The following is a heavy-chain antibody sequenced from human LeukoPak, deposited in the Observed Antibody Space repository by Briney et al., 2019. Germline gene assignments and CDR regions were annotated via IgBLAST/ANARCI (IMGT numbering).Heavy chain of an antibody. D-gene: IGHD5/OR15-5a*01. Sequence: GGSLRLSCAASGFTFSSYAMSWVRQAPGKGLEWVSAISGSGGSTYYADSVKGRFTVSRDNARNSLYLQMNSLRAEDTAVYYCARSRSVSNYKGMDVWGQGTTVTVSS. CDR2: ISGSGGST. CDR3: ARSRSVSNYKGMDV. V-gene: IGHV3-23*01. CDR1: GFTFSSYA. J-gene: IGHJ6*02.